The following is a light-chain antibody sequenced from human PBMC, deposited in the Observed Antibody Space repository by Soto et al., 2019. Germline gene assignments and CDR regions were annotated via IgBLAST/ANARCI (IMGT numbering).Light chain of an antibody. CDR1: QSLLYISNNKNF. V-gene: IGKV4-1*01. CDR2: GAS. CDR3: QHRSDWPGTWT. J-gene: IGKJ1*01. Sequence: DIVMTQSPDSLAVSLGERATINCKSSQSLLYISNNKNFLAWYRQKPGQAPRLLIYGASNRATGIPARFSGSGSGTDFTLTITSLEPEDFAVYYCQHRSDWPGTWTFGQGTKVDIK.